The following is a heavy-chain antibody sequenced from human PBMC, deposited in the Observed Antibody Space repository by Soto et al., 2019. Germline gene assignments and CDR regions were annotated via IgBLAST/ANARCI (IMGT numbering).Heavy chain of an antibody. Sequence: QIQLVESGGDVVQPGKSLRLSCAASGFNFGFFGMHWVRQAPGKGLEWVAFISGDGINTQNADSVRGRFTLARDYSRKTMYLQRDSLRDEDTALYYCARGNLSFDFDAWGLGTLVTVSS. CDR2: ISGDGINT. CDR1: GFNFGFFG. CDR3: ARGNLSFDFDA. V-gene: IGHV3-30*03. J-gene: IGHJ4*02. D-gene: IGHD1-26*01.